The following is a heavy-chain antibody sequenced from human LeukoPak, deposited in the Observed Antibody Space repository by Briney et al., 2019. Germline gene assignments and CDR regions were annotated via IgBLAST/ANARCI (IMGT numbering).Heavy chain of an antibody. V-gene: IGHV3-23*01. CDR3: AKGPFGYSSGWYWYFDY. J-gene: IGHJ4*02. D-gene: IGHD6-19*01. CDR1: GFTFSSYA. CDR2: ISGSGGST. Sequence: GGSLRLSCAASGFTFSSYAMSWVRQAPGKGLEWVSAISGSGGSTYYADSVKGRFTISRDNYKNTLYLQMNSLRAEDTAVYYCAKGPFGYSSGWYWYFDYWGQGTLVTVSS.